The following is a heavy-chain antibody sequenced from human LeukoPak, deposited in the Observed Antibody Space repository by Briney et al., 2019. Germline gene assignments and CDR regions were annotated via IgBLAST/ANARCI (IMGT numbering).Heavy chain of an antibody. V-gene: IGHV3-7*03. CDR3: ARVGVAGFDY. CDR2: IKYDGSDK. J-gene: IGHJ4*02. Sequence: GGSLRLSCTASGFTFSDYWMSWVRQAPGKGLEWVANIKYDGSDKYYLDSIRGRFTITRDDAKNSLYLQMNGLTAEDTAIYYCARVGVAGFDYWGQGTLVTVSS. CDR1: GFTFSDYW. D-gene: IGHD6-19*01.